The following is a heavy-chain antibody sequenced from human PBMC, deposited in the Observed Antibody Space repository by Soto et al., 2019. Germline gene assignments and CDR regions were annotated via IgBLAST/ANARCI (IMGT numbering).Heavy chain of an antibody. J-gene: IGHJ4*02. CDR3: ANLPSRSYYFDY. V-gene: IGHV3-7*05. CDR1: GFTFSRFW. D-gene: IGHD3-16*02. Sequence: GGSLRLSCAASGFTFSRFWMTWVRQPPGKGLEWVANIKYDANEKQYAESVKGRFTISRDNSKNTLYLQMNSLRAEDTAVYYCANLPSRSYYFDYWGQETLVTVSS. CDR2: IKYDANEK.